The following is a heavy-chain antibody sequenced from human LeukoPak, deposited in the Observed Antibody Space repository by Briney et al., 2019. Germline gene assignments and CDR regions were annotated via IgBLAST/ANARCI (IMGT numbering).Heavy chain of an antibody. CDR2: ISYDGSNK. CDR1: GFTFSSYA. D-gene: IGHD5-12*01. CDR3: ARDSGYSGYDYWFDP. V-gene: IGHV3-30*04. Sequence: GGSLRLSCAACGFTFSSYAMHWVRQAPGKGLEWVAVISYDGSNKYYADSVKGRFTISRDNAKNSLYLQMNSLRAEDTAVYYCARDSGYSGYDYWFDPWGQGTLVTVSS. J-gene: IGHJ5*02.